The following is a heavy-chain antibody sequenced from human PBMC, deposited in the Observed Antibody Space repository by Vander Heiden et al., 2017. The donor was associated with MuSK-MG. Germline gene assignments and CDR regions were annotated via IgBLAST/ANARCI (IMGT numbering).Heavy chain of an antibody. Sequence: GGSLRLSCAASGFTFSSYWMSWVRQAPGKGLEWVANIKQDGSEKYYVDSVKGRFTISRDNAKNSLYLQMNSLRAEDTAVYYCARSGGNIRPIFDYWGQGTLVTVSS. D-gene: IGHD2-15*01. CDR2: IKQDGSEK. J-gene: IGHJ4*02. V-gene: IGHV3-7*01. CDR1: GFTFSSYW. CDR3: ARSGGNIRPIFDY.